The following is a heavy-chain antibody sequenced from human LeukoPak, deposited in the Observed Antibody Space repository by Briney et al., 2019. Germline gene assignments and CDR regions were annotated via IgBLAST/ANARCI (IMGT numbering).Heavy chain of an antibody. Sequence: GGSLRLSCVASGFPFSSYWMTWVRQAPGKGLEWVSGINWNGGSTGYADSVKGRFTISRDNAKNSLYLQMNSLRAEDTALYYCARGETVPEYFDYWGQGTLVTVSS. CDR3: ARGETVPEYFDY. CDR2: INWNGGST. CDR1: GFPFSSYW. J-gene: IGHJ4*02. V-gene: IGHV3-20*04. D-gene: IGHD2-2*01.